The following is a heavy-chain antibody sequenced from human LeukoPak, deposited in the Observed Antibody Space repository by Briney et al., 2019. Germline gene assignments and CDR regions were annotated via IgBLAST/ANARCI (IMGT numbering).Heavy chain of an antibody. CDR1: GFTFSSYS. V-gene: IGHV3-21*04. CDR2: ISSSSYI. Sequence: GGSLRLSCAASGFTFSSYSMNWVRQAPGKGLEWVSSISSSSYIYYADSVKGRFTISRDNSKNTLYLQMNSLRAEDTAVYYCARVPVDTAMVVDYWGQGTLVTVSS. D-gene: IGHD5-18*01. J-gene: IGHJ4*02. CDR3: ARVPVDTAMVVDY.